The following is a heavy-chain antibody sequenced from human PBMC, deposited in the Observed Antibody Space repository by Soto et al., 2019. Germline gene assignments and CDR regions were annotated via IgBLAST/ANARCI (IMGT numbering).Heavy chain of an antibody. CDR2: IYYSGST. V-gene: IGHV4-39*01. CDR3: ARHTPAISISDH. Sequence: SETLSLTCTVSGGSISSSSYYWAWIRQPPGKGLEWIGSIYYSGSTYYNPSLKSRVTISVDTSKNQFSLKLSSVTAADTAVYYCARHTPAISISDHWGQGTLVTVSS. J-gene: IGHJ4*02. D-gene: IGHD2-15*01. CDR1: GGSISSSSYY.